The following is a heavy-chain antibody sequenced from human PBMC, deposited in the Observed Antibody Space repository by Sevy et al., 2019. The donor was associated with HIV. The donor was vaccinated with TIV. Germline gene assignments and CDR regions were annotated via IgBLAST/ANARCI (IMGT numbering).Heavy chain of an antibody. J-gene: IGHJ6*02. V-gene: IGHV1-18*01. CDR3: ARDTGPNLIAARFSGPEENYYYGMDV. D-gene: IGHD6-6*01. Sequence: AAVKVSCKASGYTFTSYGISWVRQAPGQGLEWMGWISAYNGNTNYAQKLQGRVTMTTDTSTITAYMELRSLRSDDTAVYYCARDTGPNLIAARFSGPEENYYYGMDVWGQGTTVTVSS. CDR2: ISAYNGNT. CDR1: GYTFTSYG.